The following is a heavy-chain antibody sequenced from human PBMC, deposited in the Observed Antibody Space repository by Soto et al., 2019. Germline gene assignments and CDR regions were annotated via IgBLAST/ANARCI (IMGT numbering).Heavy chain of an antibody. CDR3: AKVIDSYDSSGYYPQLDY. Sequence: LRLSCAASGFTLSSYCMHWVRQAPGKGLEWVAVISYDGSNKYYADSVKGRFTISRDNSKNTLYLQMNSLRAEDTAVYYCAKVIDSYDSSGYYPQLDYWGQGTLVTVSS. CDR1: GFTLSSYC. CDR2: ISYDGSNK. V-gene: IGHV3-30*18. J-gene: IGHJ4*02. D-gene: IGHD3-22*01.